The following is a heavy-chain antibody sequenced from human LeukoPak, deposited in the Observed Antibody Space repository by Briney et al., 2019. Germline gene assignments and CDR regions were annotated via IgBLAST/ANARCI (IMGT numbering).Heavy chain of an antibody. Sequence: SETLSLTCTVSGGSISSSSYYWGWIRQPPGKGLEWIGSIYYSESTYSNPSLRSRVTMSVDMSKNQFSLKLGSVTAADTAVYYCARRMGGYCRGGSCLLLRGFKYNWFDPWGQGTLVTVSS. CDR1: GGSISSSSYY. D-gene: IGHD2-15*01. CDR3: ARRMGGYCRGGSCLLLRGFKYNWFDP. CDR2: IYYSEST. J-gene: IGHJ5*02. V-gene: IGHV4-39*01.